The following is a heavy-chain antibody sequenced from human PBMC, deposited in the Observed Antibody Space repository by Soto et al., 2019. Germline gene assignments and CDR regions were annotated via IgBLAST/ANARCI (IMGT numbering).Heavy chain of an antibody. V-gene: IGHV3-33*03. Sequence: LRLSCAASGFTFTAYGMHWIRQAPGKGLEWVALIWYDGSSKYYADSVKGRFTISRDNSKNTLDLQMNNLRAEDTAVYYCAKDSSHWMATIGWFDPWGQGTRVTVSS. CDR2: IWYDGSSK. D-gene: IGHD5-12*01. CDR3: AKDSSHWMATIGWFDP. J-gene: IGHJ5*02. CDR1: GFTFTAYG.